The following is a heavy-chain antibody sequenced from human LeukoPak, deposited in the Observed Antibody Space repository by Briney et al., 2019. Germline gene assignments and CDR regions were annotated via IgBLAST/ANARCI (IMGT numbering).Heavy chain of an antibody. D-gene: IGHD2-15*01. J-gene: IGHJ4*02. CDR3: ARDGSSHWELDY. CDR1: GFTFSSYA. CDR2: IWSDGSKK. V-gene: IGHV3-33*08. Sequence: GGSLRLSCAASGFTFSSYAMHWVRQAPGKGLEWVAVIWSDGSKKYYADSVKGRFTISRDNSKNTLYLQVDSLRAEDTAVYYCARDGSSHWELDYWGQGTLVTVSS.